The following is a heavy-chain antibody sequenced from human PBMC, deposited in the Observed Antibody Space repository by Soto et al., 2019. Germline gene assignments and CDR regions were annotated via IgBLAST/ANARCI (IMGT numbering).Heavy chain of an antibody. V-gene: IGHV3-53*04. D-gene: IGHD6-19*01. CDR3: ASVASSGWYYYYGMDV. Sequence: EVQLVESGGGLVQPGGSLRLSCAASGFTVSSNYMSWVRQAPGKGLEWVSVIYSGGSTYYADSVKGRFTISRHNSNNTLYLQMNSVRAEDTAVYYCASVASSGWYYYYGMDVWGQGTTVTVSS. J-gene: IGHJ6*02. CDR2: IYSGGST. CDR1: GFTVSSNY.